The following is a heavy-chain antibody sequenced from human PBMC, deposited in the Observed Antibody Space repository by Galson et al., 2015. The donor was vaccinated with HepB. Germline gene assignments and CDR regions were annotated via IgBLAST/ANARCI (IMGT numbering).Heavy chain of an antibody. V-gene: IGHV3-9*01. D-gene: IGHD5-24*01. CDR1: GFTFDDYA. Sequence: SLRLACAASGFTFDDYAMHWVRQAPGKGLEWVSGISWNSGSIGYADSVKGRFTISRDNAKNSLYLQMNSLRAEDTALYYCAKGVEMATMEGFDYWGQGTLVTVSS. CDR2: ISWNSGSI. CDR3: AKGVEMATMEGFDY. J-gene: IGHJ4*02.